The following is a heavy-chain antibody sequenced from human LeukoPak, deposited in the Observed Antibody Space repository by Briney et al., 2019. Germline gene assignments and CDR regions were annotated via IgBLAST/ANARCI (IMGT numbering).Heavy chain of an antibody. D-gene: IGHD3-22*01. CDR2: IYYSGNT. V-gene: IGHV4-59*08. J-gene: IGHJ6*03. Sequence: SETLSLTCTVSGGSMSRYYWSWIRQPPGKGLEWIAYIYYSGNTNYNPSLKSRVTVSLDTSKNQFSLRLTSVTATDTAVYYCANGDYYDSGGYDYYYYMDAWGKGTTVTVAS. CDR3: ANGDYYDSGGYDYYYYMDA. CDR1: GGSMSRYY.